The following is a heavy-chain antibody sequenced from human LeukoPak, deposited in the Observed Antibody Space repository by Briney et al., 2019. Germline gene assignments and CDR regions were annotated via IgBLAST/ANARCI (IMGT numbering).Heavy chain of an antibody. Sequence: PGGSLRLSCAASGFTFSSYAMSWVRQSPEKGLEWVSAISGSGDSTYYADSVKGRFTISRDNSRNTLYLQMNGLRAEDAAVYYCAKSPYGDYYLDFDYWGQGTLVTVSS. V-gene: IGHV3-23*01. D-gene: IGHD4-17*01. CDR2: ISGSGDST. J-gene: IGHJ4*02. CDR3: AKSPYGDYYLDFDY. CDR1: GFTFSSYA.